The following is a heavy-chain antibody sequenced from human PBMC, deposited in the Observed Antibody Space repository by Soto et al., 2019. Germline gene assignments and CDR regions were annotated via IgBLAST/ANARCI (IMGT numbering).Heavy chain of an antibody. CDR3: AEDVTLAGTWIDY. CDR1: GFTFSGYA. D-gene: IGHD6-19*01. V-gene: IGHV3-30*04. CDR2: ISSDGRNK. J-gene: IGHJ4*02. Sequence: QVQLVESGGGVVQPGRSLRLSCAASGFTFSGYAIHWVRQAPGEGLEWVAVISSDGRNKHYADSVKGRFTFSRDNSKNTLYLQMDSLRGGYTAVYYCAEDVTLAGTWIDYWGQGALVTVSS.